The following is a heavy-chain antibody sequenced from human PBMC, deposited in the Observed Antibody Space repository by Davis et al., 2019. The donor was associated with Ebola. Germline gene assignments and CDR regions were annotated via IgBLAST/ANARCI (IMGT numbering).Heavy chain of an antibody. D-gene: IGHD3-3*01. Sequence: MPSETLSPTCSLSAGSTSGYYWSWIRQTPGKGLDWIAYIYDSWTTSYNPSLSRRVTISTDTSKNHFSLKLSSVTAADTAVYYCARHGAGITPFGVVNTFEYWGQGTLVTVSA. CDR3: ARHGAGITPFGVVNTFEY. CDR1: AGSTSGYY. V-gene: IGHV4-59*08. J-gene: IGHJ4*02. CDR2: IYDSWTT.